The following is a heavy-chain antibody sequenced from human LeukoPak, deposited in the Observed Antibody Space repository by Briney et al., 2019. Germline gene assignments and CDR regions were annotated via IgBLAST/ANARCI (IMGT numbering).Heavy chain of an antibody. D-gene: IGHD2-2*01. J-gene: IGHJ6*03. CDR1: GYTFTGYY. V-gene: IGHV1-2*02. Sequence: ASVKVSCKASGYTFTGYYMHWVRQAPGQGLEWMGWINPNSGGTNYAQKFQGRVTMTRNTSISTAYMELSSLRSEDTAVYYCARGVRYCSSTSCTYRTYYYYMDVWGKGTTVTISS. CDR3: ARGVRYCSSTSCTYRTYYYYMDV. CDR2: INPNSGGT.